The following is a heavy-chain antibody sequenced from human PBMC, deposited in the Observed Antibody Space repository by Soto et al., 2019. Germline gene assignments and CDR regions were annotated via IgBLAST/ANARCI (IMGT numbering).Heavy chain of an antibody. D-gene: IGHD3-10*01. CDR2: IYYSGTT. CDR3: VRFYGNAFDI. J-gene: IGHJ3*02. V-gene: IGHV4-39*01. Sequence: QLQLQESGPGRVKPSETLSLTCIVSGGSLTSSSFYWGWIRQPPGKGLSWIGNIYYSGTTDYTPSLKSRVSVSTDTSRNQLSLTLSSVTAADTAVYYCVRFYGNAFDIWGPGTLVTVSS. CDR1: GGSLTSSSFY.